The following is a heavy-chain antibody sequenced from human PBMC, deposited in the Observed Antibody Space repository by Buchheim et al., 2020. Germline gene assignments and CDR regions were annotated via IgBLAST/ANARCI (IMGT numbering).Heavy chain of an antibody. Sequence: EVQLVESGGGLVKPGGSLRLSCAASGFTFSNAWMSWVRQAPGKGLEWVGRIKSKTDGGTTDYAAPVKGRFTISRDDSKNTLYLQMNSLKTEDTAVYYCTTDMYYYDSSGYYKYYYYGMDVWGQGTT. V-gene: IGHV3-15*01. D-gene: IGHD3-22*01. CDR1: GFTFSNAW. J-gene: IGHJ6*02. CDR3: TTDMYYYDSSGYYKYYYYGMDV. CDR2: IKSKTDGGTT.